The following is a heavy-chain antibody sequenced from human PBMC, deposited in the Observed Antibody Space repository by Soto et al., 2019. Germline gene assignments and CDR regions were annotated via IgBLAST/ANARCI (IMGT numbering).Heavy chain of an antibody. CDR1: GFTFDDYA. CDR3: AKDLAPQRSFCFDY. Sequence: PGGSLRLSCAASGFTFDDYAMHWVRQAPGKGLEWVSLISWDGGSTYYADSVKGRFTISRDNSKNSLYLQMNSLRAEDTALYYCAKDLAPQRSFCFDYWGQGTLVTVYS. D-gene: IGHD3-3*01. CDR2: ISWDGGST. V-gene: IGHV3-43D*04. J-gene: IGHJ4*02.